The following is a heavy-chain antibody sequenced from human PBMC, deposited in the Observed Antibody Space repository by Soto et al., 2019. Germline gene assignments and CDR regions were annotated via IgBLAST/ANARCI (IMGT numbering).Heavy chain of an antibody. CDR2: ISAYNGNT. D-gene: IGHD2-2*01. Sequence: QVQLVQSGAEVKKPGASVKVSCKASGYTFTSYGISWVRQAPGQGLEWMGWISAYNGNTNYAQKLQGRVTMTTDTDTSTAYMELRSLRSDDTAVYYCARTKYCSSTSCYGSNWFDPWGQGTLVTVSS. J-gene: IGHJ5*02. CDR3: ARTKYCSSTSCYGSNWFDP. CDR1: GYTFTSYG. V-gene: IGHV1-18*01.